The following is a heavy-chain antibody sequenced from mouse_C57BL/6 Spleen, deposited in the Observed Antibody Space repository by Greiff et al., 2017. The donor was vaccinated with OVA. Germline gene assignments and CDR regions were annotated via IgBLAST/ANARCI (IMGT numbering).Heavy chain of an antibody. V-gene: IGHV1-61*01. D-gene: IGHD1-1*01. CDR1: GYTFTSYW. CDR2: IYPSDSET. CDR3: ARAVVAPRYFDV. Sequence: VQLQQPGAELVRPGSSVKLSCKASGYTFTSYWMDWVKQRPGQGLEWIGNIYPSDSETHYNQKFKDKATLTVDKSSSTAYMQLSSLTSEDSAVYDCARAVVAPRYFDVWGTGTTVTVSS. J-gene: IGHJ1*03.